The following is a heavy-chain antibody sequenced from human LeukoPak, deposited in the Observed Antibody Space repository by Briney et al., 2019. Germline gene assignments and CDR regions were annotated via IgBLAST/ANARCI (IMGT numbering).Heavy chain of an antibody. CDR3: ARDLSGYYYDSSGYPNWFDP. Sequence: GGSLRLSCAASGFTFSSYAMSWVRQAPGKGLEWVSYISSSSSTIYYADSVKGRFTISRDNAKNSLYLQMNSLRAEDTAVYYCARDLSGYYYDSSGYPNWFDPWGQGTLVTVSS. CDR1: GFTFSSYA. D-gene: IGHD3-22*01. J-gene: IGHJ5*02. V-gene: IGHV3-48*01. CDR2: ISSSSSTI.